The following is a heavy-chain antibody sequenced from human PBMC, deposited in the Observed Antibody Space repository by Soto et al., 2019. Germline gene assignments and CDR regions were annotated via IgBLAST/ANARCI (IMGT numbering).Heavy chain of an antibody. V-gene: IGHV3-15*07. J-gene: IGHJ4*02. CDR3: TATQEYYYDSSGYYFDY. Sequence: GGSLRLSCAASGFTFSNAWMNWVRQAPGKGLEWVGRIKSKTDGGTTDYAEPVKGRFTISRDDSKNTLYLQMNSRKTEDKAVYYCTATQEYYYDSSGYYFDYWGQGTLVTVSS. D-gene: IGHD3-22*01. CDR1: GFTFSNAW. CDR2: IKSKTDGGTT.